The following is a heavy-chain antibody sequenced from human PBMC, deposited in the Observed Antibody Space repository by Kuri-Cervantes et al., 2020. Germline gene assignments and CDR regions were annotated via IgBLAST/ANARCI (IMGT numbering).Heavy chain of an antibody. V-gene: IGHV4-34*01. CDR2: INHSGST. CDR1: GGSFSGYY. Sequence: SETLSLTCAVYGGSFSGYYWSWIRQPPGKGLEWIGEINHSGSTYYNPSLKSRVTISVDTSKNQFSLKLSSVTAADTAVYYCARNPGYSSGWYSGGDYYYYMDVWGKGTTVTVSS. D-gene: IGHD6-19*01. CDR3: ARNPGYSSGWYSGGDYYYYMDV. J-gene: IGHJ6*03.